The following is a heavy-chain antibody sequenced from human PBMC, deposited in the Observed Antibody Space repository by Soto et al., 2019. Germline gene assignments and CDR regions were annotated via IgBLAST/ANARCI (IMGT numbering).Heavy chain of an antibody. CDR2: INSDGNST. J-gene: IGHJ6*02. CDR1: GFTFSSYW. D-gene: IGHD3-16*01. CDR3: ARDLPNYDLGNCWEYYYSGLDV. Sequence: GGSLRLSCAASGFTFSSYWMHWVRQAPGKGLVWVSRINSDGNSTSYADSVKGRFTISRDNAKNTLYLQMNSLRAEDTAVYYCARDLPNYDLGNCWEYYYSGLDVWGPETTVTVSS. V-gene: IGHV3-74*01.